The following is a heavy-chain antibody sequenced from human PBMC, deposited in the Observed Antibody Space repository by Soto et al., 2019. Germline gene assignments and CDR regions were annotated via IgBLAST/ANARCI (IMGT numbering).Heavy chain of an antibody. D-gene: IGHD3-3*01. J-gene: IGHJ6*02. CDR2: ISDDGNNK. CDR3: AKRRNVLRFLEWSSGMEV. V-gene: IGHV3-30*18. Sequence: PGGSLRLSCAASGFTFCSYGIHWVRQAPGKVLGWVAFISDDGNNKYYADSVKGRFTISRDNFRNTLYLQMNSLRGEDTAVYYCAKRRNVLRFLEWSSGMEVWGQGTTVTVSS. CDR1: GFTFCSYG.